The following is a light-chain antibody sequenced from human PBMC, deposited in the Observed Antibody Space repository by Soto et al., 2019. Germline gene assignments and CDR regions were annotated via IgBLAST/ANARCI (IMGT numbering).Light chain of an antibody. Sequence: QSALTQPPSASGTPGQRVTISCSGSSSNIGGNTVNWYQQLPGTAPKLVIYSNNQRPSGVPDRFSGSKSGTSASLAISGLQSEDEADYYCVAWDDSLNGYVVFGGGTKLTVL. J-gene: IGLJ2*01. CDR1: SSNIGGNT. CDR2: SNN. CDR3: VAWDDSLNGYVV. V-gene: IGLV1-44*01.